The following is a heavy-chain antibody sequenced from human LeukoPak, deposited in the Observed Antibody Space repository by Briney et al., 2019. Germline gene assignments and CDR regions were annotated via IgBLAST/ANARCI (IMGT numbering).Heavy chain of an antibody. V-gene: IGHV3-23*01. J-gene: IGHJ4*02. Sequence: PGGSLRLSCAASGFTFSSDAMSWVRQAPGEGLEWVSATSGSGGSTYYADSVKGRFTISRGNSKKNVCLQMYSLRVEDPSIYDWVRDYNRGFDNCGQGTVVTVSS. CDR3: VRDYNRGFDN. CDR1: GFTFSSDA. CDR2: TSGSGGST. D-gene: IGHD7-27*01.